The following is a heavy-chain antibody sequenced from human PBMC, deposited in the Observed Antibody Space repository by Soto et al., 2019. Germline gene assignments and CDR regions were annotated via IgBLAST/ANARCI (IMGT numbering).Heavy chain of an antibody. D-gene: IGHD6-13*01. CDR2: ISGRGEST. V-gene: IGHV3-23*01. Sequence: EAQLLESGGGLVQPGGSLRLSCAGSGFTFSSYAMSWVRQAPGKGLVWVSAISGRGESTYYADSVKGRFTISSDNSKNAQILQMNSMRVEDTAVYYCARWREQQLSRGYYGMDVWGQGTTVTVSS. CDR3: ARWREQQLSRGYYGMDV. CDR1: GFTFSSYA. J-gene: IGHJ6*02.